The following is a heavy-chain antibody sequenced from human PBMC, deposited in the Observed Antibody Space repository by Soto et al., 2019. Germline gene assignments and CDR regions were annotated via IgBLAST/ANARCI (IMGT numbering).Heavy chain of an antibody. J-gene: IGHJ4*02. CDR1: GFTFTVYG. V-gene: IGHV3-33*01. CDR2: IWHDGTNE. D-gene: IGHD3-9*01. Sequence: GGSLRLSCAASGFTFTVYGMHWVRQAPGKGLEWVALIWHDGTNEYYADSVKGRFTISRDNSKNTVFLQMGSLRAEDTAVYYCARDLVGGLVTFDYWGQRTLVTVSS. CDR3: ARDLVGGLVTFDY.